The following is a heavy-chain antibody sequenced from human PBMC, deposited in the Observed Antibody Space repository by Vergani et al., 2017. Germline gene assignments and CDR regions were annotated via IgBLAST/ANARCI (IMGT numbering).Heavy chain of an antibody. CDR2: ISSSSSTI. D-gene: IGHD3-22*01. V-gene: IGHV3-48*02. J-gene: IGHJ4*02. CDR3: ARDDDSSGYLEY. Sequence: EVQLVESGGGLVQPGGSLRLSCAASGFTFSSYSMNWVRQAPGKGLEWVSYISSSSSTIYYADSVKGRFTISRDNAKNTVYLQMNSLREEDTAVYYCARDDDSSGYLEYWGQGTLVTVSS. CDR1: GFTFSSYS.